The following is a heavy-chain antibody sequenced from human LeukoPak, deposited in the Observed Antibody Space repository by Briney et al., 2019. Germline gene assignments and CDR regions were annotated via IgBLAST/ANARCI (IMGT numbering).Heavy chain of an antibody. D-gene: IGHD6-6*01. CDR2: TYSRSKWYN. Sequence: SQTLSLTCAISGDSVSSNSAAWNWIRQSPSRGLEWLGRTYSRSKWYNDYAVSVKSRITINPDTSKNQFSLQMNSVTPEDTAVYYCARDHPSYSSSSYGMDVWGQGTTVTVSS. CDR3: ARDHPSYSSSSYGMDV. V-gene: IGHV6-1*01. CDR1: GDSVSSNSAA. J-gene: IGHJ6*02.